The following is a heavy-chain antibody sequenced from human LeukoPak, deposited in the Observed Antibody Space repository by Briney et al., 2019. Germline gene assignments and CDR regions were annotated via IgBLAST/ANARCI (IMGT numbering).Heavy chain of an antibody. CDR2: IRTKGYDETT. V-gene: IGHV3-49*03. CDR3: TRAVRLSGDAFDI. Sequence: GGSLRLSCIASGFTFGDYPMSWFPQAPGKGLEWVSYIRTKGYDETTEYAASVTGRFTISRDDSNSIVYLQMSSLKGEDTAFYYCTRAVRLSGDAFDIWGQGTVVTVSS. J-gene: IGHJ3*02. CDR1: GFTFGDYP. D-gene: IGHD3-10*01.